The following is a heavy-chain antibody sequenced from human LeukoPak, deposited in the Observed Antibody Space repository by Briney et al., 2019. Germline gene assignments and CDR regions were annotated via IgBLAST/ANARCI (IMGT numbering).Heavy chain of an antibody. D-gene: IGHD2-2*01. CDR3: ARSPYQPTIWWYFDL. Sequence: SETLSLTCTVSGGSISSYYWSWIRQPPGKGLEWIGNIYYRGNTNYNPSLKSRVTLSVDTSKNQFSLKVTSVTAADTAVYYCARSPYQPTIWWYFDLWGRGTSVTVSS. CDR1: GGSISSYY. CDR2: IYYRGNT. J-gene: IGHJ2*01. V-gene: IGHV4-59*01.